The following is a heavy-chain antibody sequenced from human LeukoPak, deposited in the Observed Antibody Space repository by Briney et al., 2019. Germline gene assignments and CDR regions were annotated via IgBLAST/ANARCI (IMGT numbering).Heavy chain of an antibody. V-gene: IGHV3-23*01. J-gene: IGHJ6*02. D-gene: IGHD6-13*01. CDR1: GFTFSNYA. CDR2: ISGSGTVT. Sequence: PGGSLRLSCAPSGFTFSNYAMDWVRRAPGKGLEWVAAISGSGTVTYYVDSVKGRFTISRDNSKKTLNLQMNSLRVDDTAVYYCAKGHSSWDYHGMDVWGQGTTVTVSS. CDR3: AKGHSSWDYHGMDV.